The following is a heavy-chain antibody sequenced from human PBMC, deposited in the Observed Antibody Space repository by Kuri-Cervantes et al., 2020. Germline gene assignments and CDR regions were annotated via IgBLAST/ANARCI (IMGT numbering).Heavy chain of an antibody. CDR2: ISSSSSYI. J-gene: IGHJ6*02. D-gene: IGHD3-10*01. CDR1: GFTFSSYS. CDR3: ARDLGGPGSHYYYYGMDV. V-gene: IGHV3-21*01. Sequence: GESLKISCAASGFTFSSYSMNWVRQAPGKGLEWVSSISSSSSYIYYADSVKGRFTISRDNAKNSLYLQMNSLRAEDTAVYYCARDLGGPGSHYYYYGMDVWGQGTTVTVSS.